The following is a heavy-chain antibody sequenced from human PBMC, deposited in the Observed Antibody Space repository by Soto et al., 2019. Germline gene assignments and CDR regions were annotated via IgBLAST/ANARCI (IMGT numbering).Heavy chain of an antibody. D-gene: IGHD2-21*01. CDR3: AKLFRGDSNYYYYYMDV. CDR2: ISYDGSNK. Sequence: GGSLRLSCAASGFTFSSYGMHWVRQAPGKGLEWVAVISYDGSNKYYADSVKGRFTISRDNSKNTLYLQMNSLRAEDTAVYYCAKLFRGDSNYYYYYMDVWGKGTTVTVSS. V-gene: IGHV3-30*18. CDR1: GFTFSSYG. J-gene: IGHJ6*03.